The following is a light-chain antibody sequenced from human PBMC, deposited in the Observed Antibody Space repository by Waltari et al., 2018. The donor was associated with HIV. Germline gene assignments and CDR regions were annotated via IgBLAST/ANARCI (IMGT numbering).Light chain of an antibody. CDR3: CSYAGSSTFV. CDR1: SSDVGNYNN. V-gene: IGLV2-23*02. J-gene: IGLJ1*01. Sequence: QSALTQPASVSGSPGQSITISCTGTSSDVGNYNNVSWYQQHPGKAPKLMIYDVTKRPSGISDRFSGSKSGNTASLTISGLQAEDEADYYCCSYAGSSTFVFGTGTKVTVL. CDR2: DVT.